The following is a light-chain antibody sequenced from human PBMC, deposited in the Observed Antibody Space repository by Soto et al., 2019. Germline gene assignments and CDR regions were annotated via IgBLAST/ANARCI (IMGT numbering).Light chain of an antibody. Sequence: IQLTQSPSSLSASIGDRVTITCRASQDIASYLAWYQQKPGNAPKLLIYAASTLHSGVPSRFSGSGSGTDFTLTISSLQPEDFVPYYCQQLNVNLLFGQGTKLEIK. CDR3: QQLNVNLL. J-gene: IGKJ2*01. V-gene: IGKV1-9*01. CDR2: AAS. CDR1: QDIASY.